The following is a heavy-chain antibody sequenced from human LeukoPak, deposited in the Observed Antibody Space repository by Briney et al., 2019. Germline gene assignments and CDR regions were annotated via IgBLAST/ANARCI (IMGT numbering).Heavy chain of an antibody. CDR1: GGSISSSSYY. CDR3: ASGYFVHTFDF. D-gene: IGHD2-2*03. Sequence: SETLSLTCTVSGGSISSSSYYWGWIRRPPGKGLEWIGRIYFSGNTYYNPSLKTRVTISIDTSKNQFYLKLTSVTAADTANFYCASGYFVHTFDFWGQGTLGTVSS. CDR2: IYFSGNT. V-gene: IGHV4-39*01. J-gene: IGHJ4*02.